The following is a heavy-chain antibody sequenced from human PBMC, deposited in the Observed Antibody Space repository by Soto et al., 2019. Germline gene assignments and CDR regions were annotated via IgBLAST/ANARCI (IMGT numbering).Heavy chain of an antibody. CDR2: IYYSGST. V-gene: IGHV4-31*03. Sequence: QVQLQESGPGLVKPSQTLSLTCTVSGGSISSGGYYWSWIRQHPGKGLEWIGYIYYSGSTYYNPSLKSRVTISVDTSKNQFSLKLSSVTAADTAVYYCARVPYGDYGNHDAFDIWGQGTMVTVSS. D-gene: IGHD4-17*01. CDR3: ARVPYGDYGNHDAFDI. CDR1: GGSISSGGYY. J-gene: IGHJ3*02.